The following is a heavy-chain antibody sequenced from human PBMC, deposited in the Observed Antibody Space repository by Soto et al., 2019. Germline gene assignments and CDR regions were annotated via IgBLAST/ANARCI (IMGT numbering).Heavy chain of an antibody. D-gene: IGHD6-13*01. CDR2: TYNRSKWYN. V-gene: IGHV6-1*01. CDR3: ARGRAACRGDWLDP. CDR1: WDSVSSNSAA. J-gene: IGHJ5*02. Sequence: PSQTVSLTCVISWDSVSSNSAAWNWTRQSPSRGLEWLVRTYNRSKWYNDYAVSVRSRITINPDTSKNQFSLQLNSVPPEDTAVSYCARGRAACRGDWLDPWAQGTLVTVSS.